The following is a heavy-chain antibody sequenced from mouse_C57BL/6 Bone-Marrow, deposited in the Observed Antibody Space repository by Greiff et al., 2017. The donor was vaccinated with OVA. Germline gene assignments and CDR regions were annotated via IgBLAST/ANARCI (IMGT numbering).Heavy chain of an antibody. CDR2: IYPRSGNT. J-gene: IGHJ2*01. V-gene: IGHV1-81*01. D-gene: IGHD1-1*01. Sequence: VKLMESGAELARPGASVKLSCKASGYTFTSYGISWVKQRTGQGLEWIGEIYPRSGNTYYNEKFKGKATLTADKSSSTAYMELRSLTSEDSAVYFCAKGSLLPPFDYWGQGTTLTVSS. CDR3: AKGSLLPPFDY. CDR1: GYTFTSYG.